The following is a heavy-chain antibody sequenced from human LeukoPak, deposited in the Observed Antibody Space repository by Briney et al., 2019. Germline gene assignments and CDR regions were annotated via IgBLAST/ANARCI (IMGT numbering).Heavy chain of an antibody. CDR2: IYYSGST. CDR3: ARGRTDFWSGYYPQGFDI. Sequence: PSETLSLTCTVPGGSISSGGYYWTWIRQYPGKGLEWIGYIYYSGSTYYNPSLKSRVTISINTSKKQFSLKLSSVTAADTAVYYCARGRTDFWSGYYPQGFDIWGQGTMVTVSS. CDR1: GGSISSGGYY. V-gene: IGHV4-31*03. D-gene: IGHD3-3*01. J-gene: IGHJ3*02.